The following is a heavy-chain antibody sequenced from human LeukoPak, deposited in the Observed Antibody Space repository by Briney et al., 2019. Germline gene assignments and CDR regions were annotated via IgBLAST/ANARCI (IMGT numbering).Heavy chain of an antibody. Sequence: GGSLRLSCAASGFTFSSYAMSWVRQAPGKGLEWVSAISGSGGSTYYADSVKGRFTISRDNSKNTLYLQMNSLRAEDTAVYYCARNNQQLHVGYYYYYMDVWGKGTTVTVSS. CDR2: ISGSGGST. D-gene: IGHD6-13*01. J-gene: IGHJ6*03. CDR3: ARNNQQLHVGYYYYYMDV. CDR1: GFTFSSYA. V-gene: IGHV3-23*01.